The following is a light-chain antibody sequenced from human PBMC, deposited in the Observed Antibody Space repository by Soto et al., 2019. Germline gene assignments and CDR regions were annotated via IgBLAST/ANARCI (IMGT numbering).Light chain of an antibody. J-gene: IGKJ4*01. CDR2: AAS. V-gene: IGKV1-39*01. CDR1: QSISSY. Sequence: DIQITPSPSSLSASLGDRVTITFRASQSISSYLNWYQQKPGKAPKLLIYAASSLQSGVPSRFSGSGSGTDFTLTISSLQPEDFATYYCQQSYSTPLLTFGGGTKVDIK. CDR3: QQSYSTPLLT.